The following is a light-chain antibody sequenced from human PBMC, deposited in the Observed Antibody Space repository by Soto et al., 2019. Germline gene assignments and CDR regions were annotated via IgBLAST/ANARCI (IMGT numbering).Light chain of an antibody. Sequence: IQLTQSPSSLSSSVGDRVTINCRASQGISSYLAWYQHKPGKAPKFLIYAASTLQSGVPSRFTGSGSGTDFTLTITSLQPEDFATYYCLQVNSFPLSFGGGTKVDIK. CDR2: AAS. CDR3: LQVNSFPLS. J-gene: IGKJ4*01. V-gene: IGKV1-9*01. CDR1: QGISSY.